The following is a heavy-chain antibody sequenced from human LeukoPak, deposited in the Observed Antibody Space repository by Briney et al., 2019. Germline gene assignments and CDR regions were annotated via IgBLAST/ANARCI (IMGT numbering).Heavy chain of an antibody. CDR3: ARDRTYYDYVWGSSYWYFDL. Sequence: GASVKVSCKASGYTLTSYGISWVRQAPGQGLEWMGWISAYNGNTNYAQKLQGRVTMTTDTSTSTAYMELRSLRSDDTAVYYCARDRTYYDYVWGSSYWYFDLWGRGALVTVSS. J-gene: IGHJ2*01. CDR1: GYTLTSYG. V-gene: IGHV1-18*01. D-gene: IGHD3-16*01. CDR2: ISAYNGNT.